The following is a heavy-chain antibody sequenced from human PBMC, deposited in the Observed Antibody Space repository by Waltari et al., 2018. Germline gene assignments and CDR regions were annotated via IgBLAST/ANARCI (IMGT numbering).Heavy chain of an antibody. CDR1: GGSLIGFY. D-gene: IGHD2-2*01. Sequence: QVQLQQWGASLLKPSETLSLTCAVYGGSLIGFYWSWIRPPPGKGLEWSGEIYYSGDVNYNPSLKSRLTISVDTSKNQFSLKLTSVTAADTAVYYCARWPSTQYEFWGQGTLVTVSS. J-gene: IGHJ4*02. V-gene: IGHV4-34*01. CDR3: ARWPSTQYEF. CDR2: IYYSGDV.